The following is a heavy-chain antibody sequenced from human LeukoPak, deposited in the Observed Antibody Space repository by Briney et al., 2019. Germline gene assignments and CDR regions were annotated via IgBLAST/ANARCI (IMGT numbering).Heavy chain of an antibody. Sequence: SVKVSCKASGGTFSSYAISWVRQAPGQGLEWMGGIIPIFGTANYAQKFQGRVTITADESTSTAYMELSSLRSEDTAVYYCARGLADYYYYYYMDVWGKGTTVIVSS. D-gene: IGHD6-19*01. J-gene: IGHJ6*03. CDR2: IIPIFGTA. CDR3: ARGLADYYYYYYMDV. CDR1: GGTFSSYA. V-gene: IGHV1-69*13.